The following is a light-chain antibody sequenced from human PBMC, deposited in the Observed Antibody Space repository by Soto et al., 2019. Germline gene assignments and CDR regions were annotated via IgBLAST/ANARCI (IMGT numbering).Light chain of an antibody. CDR3: QQYETFSGT. Sequence: DIQMTQSPSTLSASVGDRVTITCRASQNIERWLAWYQQKPGKAPKLLLYDVSSLESGVPSRFSGSGSGTEFILTIASLQPDDFATYYCQQYETFSGTFGPGTKVDI. CDR1: QNIERW. CDR2: DVS. J-gene: IGKJ1*01. V-gene: IGKV1-5*01.